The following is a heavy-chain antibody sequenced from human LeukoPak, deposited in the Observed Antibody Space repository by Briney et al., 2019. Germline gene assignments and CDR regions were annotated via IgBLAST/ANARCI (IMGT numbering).Heavy chain of an antibody. J-gene: IGHJ5*02. CDR2: IRYDGSNK. CDR3: AKDFYSSSWYGFSNWFDP. CDR1: GFTLSSYG. V-gene: IGHV3-30*02. Sequence: GGSLRLSCAASGFTLSSYGMHWVRQAPGKGLEWVAFIRYDGSNKYYADSVKGRFTISRDNSKNTLYLQMNSLRAEDTAVYYCAKDFYSSSWYGFSNWFDPWGQGTLVTVSS. D-gene: IGHD6-13*01.